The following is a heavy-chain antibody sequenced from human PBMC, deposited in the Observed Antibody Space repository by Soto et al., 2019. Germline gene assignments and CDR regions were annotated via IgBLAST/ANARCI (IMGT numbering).Heavy chain of an antibody. CDR2: IYHSGST. D-gene: IGHD3-22*01. CDR3: ARVEWDSRSIDY. Sequence: SETLSLTCAVSGGSIISSNCWILFRQPPGKGLEWIGEIYHSGSTNYNPSLKSRVTISVDKSKNQFSLKLSSVTAADTAVYYCARVEWDSRSIDYWGQGTLVTVSS. CDR1: GGSIISSNC. J-gene: IGHJ4*02. V-gene: IGHV4-4*02.